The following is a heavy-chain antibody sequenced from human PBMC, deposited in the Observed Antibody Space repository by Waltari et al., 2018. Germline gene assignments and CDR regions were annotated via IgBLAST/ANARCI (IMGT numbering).Heavy chain of an antibody. CDR3: ARDVYYDSSGPSYNWFDP. V-gene: IGHV1-69*01. J-gene: IGHJ5*02. CDR2: IIPIFGTA. D-gene: IGHD3-22*01. CDR1: GGTFSSYA. Sequence: QVQLVQSGAEVKKTGSSVKVSCKASGGTFSSYAISWVRQAPGQGLEWMGGIIPIFGTANYAQKCQGRVTMTADESTSTAYMELSSLRSEDTAVYYCARDVYYDSSGPSYNWFDPWGQGTLVTVSS.